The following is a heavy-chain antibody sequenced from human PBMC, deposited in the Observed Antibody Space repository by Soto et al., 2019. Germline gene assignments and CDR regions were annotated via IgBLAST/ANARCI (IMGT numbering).Heavy chain of an antibody. J-gene: IGHJ6*02. V-gene: IGHV4-31*03. CDR1: GGSISSGGYY. CDR3: ARGSSIAGLYYGMDV. CDR2: NYYSGIT. Sequence: QVQLQESGPGLVKPSQTLSLTCTVSGGSISSGGYYWTWIRQHPGKGLEWSGYNYYSGITYYNPSLKSRFTISLDTSKNQFSLKLSSVTAADTAVYYCARGSSIAGLYYGMDVWGQGTTVTVSS. D-gene: IGHD6-6*01.